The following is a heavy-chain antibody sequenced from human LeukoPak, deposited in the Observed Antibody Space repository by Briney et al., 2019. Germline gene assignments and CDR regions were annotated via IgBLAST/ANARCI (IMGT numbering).Heavy chain of an antibody. CDR2: ISSNSSYI. Sequence: GGSLRLSCAASGFTFSSYAMNWVRQAPGKGLEWVSSISSNSSYIDYADSMKGRFTISRDNAKNSLHLHMNSLRAEDTAVYFCARDRYYDSTGYNNHDALDVWGQGTMVTVSS. D-gene: IGHD3-22*01. V-gene: IGHV3-21*01. CDR3: ARDRYYDSTGYNNHDALDV. J-gene: IGHJ3*01. CDR1: GFTFSSYA.